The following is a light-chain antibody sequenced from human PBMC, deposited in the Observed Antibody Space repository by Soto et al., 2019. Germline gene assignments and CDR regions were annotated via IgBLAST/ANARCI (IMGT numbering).Light chain of an antibody. Sequence: EIVLTQSPATLSLSPGERATLSCGASQSIDKNYLGWYQQKPGLPPRLLIYDVSDRATGIPYRFSGSGSATDLTLTITRLEPEDFAVYYCQQYAHSPLTFGGGTKVDIK. J-gene: IGKJ4*01. V-gene: IGKV3D-20*01. CDR2: DVS. CDR3: QQYAHSPLT. CDR1: QSIDKNY.